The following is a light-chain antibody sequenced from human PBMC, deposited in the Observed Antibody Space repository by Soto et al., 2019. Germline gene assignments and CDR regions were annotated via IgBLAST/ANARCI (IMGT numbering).Light chain of an antibody. V-gene: IGKV3-20*01. J-gene: IGKJ2*01. CDR1: QSVSSSY. CDR2: GAS. Sequence: EIVLTQSPGTLSLSPGERATLSCRASQSVSSSYLAWYQQKIGQAPRLLMYGASSRATGIPDRFSGSGSGTDFTLTISRLEPEDFAVYYCQQYGSSPSTFGQGTKLEIK. CDR3: QQYGSSPST.